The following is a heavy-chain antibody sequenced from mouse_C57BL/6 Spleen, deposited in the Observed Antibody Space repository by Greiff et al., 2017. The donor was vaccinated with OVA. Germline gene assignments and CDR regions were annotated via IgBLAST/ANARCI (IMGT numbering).Heavy chain of an antibody. CDR2: IRSKSSNYAT. CDR1: GFTFNTYA. V-gene: IGHV10-3*01. D-gene: IGHD1-1*01. J-gene: IGHJ4*01. CDR3: VRGGDYYGSSYDYAMDY. Sequence: EVHLVESGGGLVQPKGSLKLSCAASGFTFNTYAMHWVRQAPGKGLEWVARIRSKSSNYATYYADSVKDRFTISRDDSQSMLYLQMNNLKTEDTAMYYCVRGGDYYGSSYDYAMDYWCQGTSVTVSS.